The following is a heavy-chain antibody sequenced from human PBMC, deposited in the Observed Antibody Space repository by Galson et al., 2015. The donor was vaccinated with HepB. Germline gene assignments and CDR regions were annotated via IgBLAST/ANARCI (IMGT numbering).Heavy chain of an antibody. CDR2: IIPISGTA. CDR1: GGTFSSYA. J-gene: IGHJ4*02. CDR3: ARGLRYCSSTSCYKGQGYFDY. Sequence: SVKVSCKASGGTFSSYAISWVRQAPGQGLEWMGGIIPISGTANYAQKFQGRVTITADESTSTAYMELSSLRSEDTAVYYCARGLRYCSSTSCYKGQGYFDYWGQGTLVTVSS. D-gene: IGHD2-2*02. V-gene: IGHV1-69*13.